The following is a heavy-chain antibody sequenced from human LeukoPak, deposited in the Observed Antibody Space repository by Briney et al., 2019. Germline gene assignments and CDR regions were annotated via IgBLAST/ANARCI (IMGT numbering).Heavy chain of an antibody. CDR3: ARVSTSGYRDWLDP. CDR1: GFTFSTYA. V-gene: IGHV3-23*01. CDR2: ISGSGGST. D-gene: IGHD3-9*01. J-gene: IGHJ5*02. Sequence: PGGSLRLSCAASGFTFSTYAMSWVRQTPEKGLEWVSAISGSGGSTYYADSVKGRFTISRDNSKNTLYLQMNSLRAEDTAVYYCARVSTSGYRDWLDPWGQGTLVTVSS.